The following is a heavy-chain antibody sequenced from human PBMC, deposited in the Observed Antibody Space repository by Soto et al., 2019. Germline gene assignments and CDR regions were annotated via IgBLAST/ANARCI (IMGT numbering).Heavy chain of an antibody. J-gene: IGHJ4*02. D-gene: IGHD3-10*01. V-gene: IGHV3-23*01. Sequence: EVQLSGSGGGLVQPGGSLRLSCAASGFTFSSYAMSWVRQAPGKGLEWVSAISVSSTSTYYADSVKGRFTISRDNSKNTLYLHMNSLRAEDTAVYYCAKDPSSGFAMENYFDYWGQGTLVTVSS. CDR3: AKDPSSGFAMENYFDY. CDR1: GFTFSSYA. CDR2: ISVSSTST.